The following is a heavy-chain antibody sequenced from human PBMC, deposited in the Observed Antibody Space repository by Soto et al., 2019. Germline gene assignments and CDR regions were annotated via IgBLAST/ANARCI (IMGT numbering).Heavy chain of an antibody. CDR1: GGTFSSYT. CDR2: IIPILGIA. J-gene: IGHJ6*02. V-gene: IGHV1-69*02. Sequence: SVKVSCKASGGTFSSYTISWVRQAPGQGLEWMGRIIPILGIANYAQKFQGRVTITADKSTSTAYMELSSLRSEDTAVYYCARGVVAATPLPYYYYYGMDVWGQ. CDR3: ARGVVAATPLPYYYYYGMDV. D-gene: IGHD2-15*01.